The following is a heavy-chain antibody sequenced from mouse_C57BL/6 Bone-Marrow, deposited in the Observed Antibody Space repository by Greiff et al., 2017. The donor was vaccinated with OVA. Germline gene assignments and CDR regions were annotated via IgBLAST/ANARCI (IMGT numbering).Heavy chain of an antibody. CDR2: FYPGSGSI. J-gene: IGHJ3*01. CDR1: GYTFTEYT. D-gene: IGHD3-2*02. CDR3: ARDEERRQLRLPGWFAY. Sequence: QVQLQQSGAELVKPGASVKLSCKASGYTFTEYTIHWVKQRSGQGLEWIGWFYPGSGSIKYNEKFKDKATLTADKSSSTVYMELSRLTSEDSAVYFCARDEERRQLRLPGWFAYWGQGTLVTVSA. V-gene: IGHV1-62-2*01.